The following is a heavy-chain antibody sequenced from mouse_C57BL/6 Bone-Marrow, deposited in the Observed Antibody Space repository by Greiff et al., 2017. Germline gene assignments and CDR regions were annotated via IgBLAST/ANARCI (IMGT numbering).Heavy chain of an antibody. D-gene: IGHD2-4*01. J-gene: IGHJ3*01. CDR3: ARCMITTESWFAY. CDR2: IDPSDSYT. Sequence: QVQLQQPGAELVKPGASVKLSCKASGYTFTSYWMQWVKQRPGQGLEWIGEIDPSDSYTNYNQKFKGKATLTVDTSSSTAYLQLSSLTSEDSAVYYCARCMITTESWFAYWGQGTLVTVSA. V-gene: IGHV1-50*01. CDR1: GYTFTSYW.